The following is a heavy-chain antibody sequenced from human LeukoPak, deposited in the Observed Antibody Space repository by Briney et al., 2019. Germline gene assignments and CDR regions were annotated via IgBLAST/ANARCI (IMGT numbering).Heavy chain of an antibody. D-gene: IGHD3-22*01. J-gene: IGHJ4*02. Sequence: SETLSLTCSVSGGSISSSHYYWGWIRQPPGKGLQWIGSVYYSGSTYYSPSLKSRVTISVDTSKNQFSLKLSSVTAADTAVYYCAILPATDTYYYDRSGYYRPGVHWGQETLVSVSS. CDR3: AILPATDTYYYDRSGYYRPGVH. V-gene: IGHV4-39*07. CDR2: VYYSGST. CDR1: GGSISSSHYY.